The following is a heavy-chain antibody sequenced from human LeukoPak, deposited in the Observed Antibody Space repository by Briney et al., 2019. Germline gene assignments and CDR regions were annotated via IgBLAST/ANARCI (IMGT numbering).Heavy chain of an antibody. J-gene: IGHJ6*04. CDR2: IKQDGSEK. Sequence: GGSLRLSCAASGFTFSSYWMSGVRQAPGKGLEWVANIKQDGSEKYYVDSVKGRFTISRDNARNSLYLQMNSLRVEDTAVYFCAGGSSMEVWGKGTAVTVSS. D-gene: IGHD1-26*01. V-gene: IGHV3-7*03. CDR3: AGGSSMEV. CDR1: GFTFSSYW.